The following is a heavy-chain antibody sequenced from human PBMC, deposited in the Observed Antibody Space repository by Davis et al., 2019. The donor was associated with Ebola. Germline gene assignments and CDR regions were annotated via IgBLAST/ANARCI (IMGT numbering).Heavy chain of an antibody. J-gene: IGHJ4*02. Sequence: MPSETLSLTCAVSGGSISSGGYSWSWIRQPPGKGLEWIGYIYHSGSTYYNPSLKSRVTISVDRSKNQFSLKLSSVTAADTAVYYCARVGGYYYYYFDYWGQGTLVTVSS. CDR3: ARVGGYYYYYFDY. CDR1: GGSISSGGYS. D-gene: IGHD3-22*01. V-gene: IGHV4-30-2*01. CDR2: IYHSGST.